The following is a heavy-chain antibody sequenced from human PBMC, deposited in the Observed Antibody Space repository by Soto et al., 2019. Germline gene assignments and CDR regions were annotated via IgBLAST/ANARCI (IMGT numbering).Heavy chain of an antibody. CDR3: AKSNGVWQDYYYYGMDV. CDR1: GFTFSSYG. V-gene: IGHV3-30*18. Sequence: PGGSLRLSCAASGFTFSSYGMHWVRQAPGKGLEWVAVISYDGSNKYYADSVKGRFTISRDNSKNTLYLQMNSPRAEDTAVYYCAKSNGVWQDYYYYGMDVWGQGTTVTVSS. CDR2: ISYDGSNK. J-gene: IGHJ6*02. D-gene: IGHD2-8*01.